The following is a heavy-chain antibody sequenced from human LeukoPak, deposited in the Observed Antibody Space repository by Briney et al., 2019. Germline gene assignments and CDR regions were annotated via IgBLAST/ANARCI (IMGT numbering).Heavy chain of an antibody. CDR3: ASPGATTVTTRDAFDI. V-gene: IGHV1-69*13. J-gene: IGHJ3*02. D-gene: IGHD4-17*01. Sequence: SVKVSCKASGYTFTGYYMHWVRQAPGQGLEWMGGIIPIFGTANYAQKFQGRVTITADESTSTAYMELSSLRSEDTAVYYCASPGATTVTTRDAFDIWGQGTMVTVSS. CDR2: IIPIFGTA. CDR1: GYTFTGYY.